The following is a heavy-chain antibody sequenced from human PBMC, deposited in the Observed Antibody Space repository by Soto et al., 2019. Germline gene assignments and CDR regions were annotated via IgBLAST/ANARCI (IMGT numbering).Heavy chain of an antibody. V-gene: IGHV4-34*01. CDR3: AGGRDPVVRGVMNWFDP. CDR2: IDQSGST. CDR1: GGSFSGYY. D-gene: IGHD3-10*01. J-gene: IGHJ5*02. Sequence: QVQLQQWGAGLLKSSETLSLTCAVYGGSFSGYYWNWLRQPPGEGLEWIGKIDQSGSTNYNPSLKSRVTMSVDTSRSQFPLKWTSVPAMDRAVYYCAGGRDPVVRGVMNWFDPWGQGTLVTVSS.